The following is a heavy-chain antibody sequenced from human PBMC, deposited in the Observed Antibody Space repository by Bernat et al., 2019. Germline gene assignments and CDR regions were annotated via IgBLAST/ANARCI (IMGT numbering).Heavy chain of an antibody. J-gene: IGHJ5*02. CDR3: AGDMSSSWYPNWFDP. V-gene: IGHV1-69*04. D-gene: IGHD6-13*01. CDR1: GGTFSSYA. CDR2: IIPILGIA. Sequence: QVQLVQSGAEVKKPGSSVKVSCKASGGTFSSYAISWVRQAPGQGLEWMGRIIPILGIANYAQKFQGRVTITADKSTSTAYMELSSLRSEDTAVYYCAGDMSSSWYPNWFDPWGQGTLVTVSS.